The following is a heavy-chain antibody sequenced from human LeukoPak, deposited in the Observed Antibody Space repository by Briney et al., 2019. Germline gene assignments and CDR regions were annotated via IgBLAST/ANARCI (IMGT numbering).Heavy chain of an antibody. D-gene: IGHD3-22*01. V-gene: IGHV3-23*01. J-gene: IGHJ4*02. CDR2: FSGSGRST. Sequence: PGGSLRLSCAASGFTFSSYAMSWVRQAPGKGLEWVSGFSGSGRSTYYADSVKGRFTTSRDNSKNMLYLQMNSLRAEDTAVYYCAKSARRMSMIALVNIGRPYFDYWGQGTLVTVSS. CDR1: GFTFSSYA. CDR3: AKSARRMSMIALVNIGRPYFDY.